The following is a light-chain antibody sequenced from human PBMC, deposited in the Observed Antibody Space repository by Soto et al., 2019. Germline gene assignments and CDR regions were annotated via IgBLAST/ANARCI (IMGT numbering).Light chain of an antibody. CDR1: QSISNR. Sequence: DIQMTQSPSTLAASIGDRVTITCRASQSISNRLAWYQQKPGKAPKLLIYKASSLGSGVPSRFSGSGSATDFALTITSLQPDDFATYYCQQYSTYKMFGQGTKVEIK. V-gene: IGKV1-5*03. J-gene: IGKJ1*01. CDR2: KAS. CDR3: QQYSTYKM.